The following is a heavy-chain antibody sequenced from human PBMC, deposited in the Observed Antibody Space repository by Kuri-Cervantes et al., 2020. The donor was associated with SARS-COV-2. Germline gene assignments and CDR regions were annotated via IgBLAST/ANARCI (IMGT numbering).Heavy chain of an antibody. J-gene: IGHJ3*02. Sequence: GSLRLSCSVSGDSVADSPWSWVRQPAGKGLEWIGYIYYSGSTNYNPSLKSRVTISVDTSKNQFSLKLSSVTAADTAVYYCARETYSSGWFDAFDIWGQGTMVTVSS. D-gene: IGHD6-19*01. CDR2: IYYSGST. CDR3: ARETYSSGWFDAFDI. V-gene: IGHV4-59*02. CDR1: GDSVADSP.